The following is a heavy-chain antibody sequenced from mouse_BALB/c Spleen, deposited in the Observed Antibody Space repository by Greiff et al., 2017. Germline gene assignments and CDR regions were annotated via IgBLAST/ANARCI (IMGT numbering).Heavy chain of an antibody. J-gene: IGHJ2*01. CDR3: ARLYYGSSYGY. CDR1: GYTFTSYW. Sequence: VQLQQPGAELVKPGASVKLSCKASGYTFTSYWMHWVKQRPGQGLEWIGEIDPSDSYTNYNQKFKGKATLTVDKSSSTAYMQLSSLTSEDSAVYYCARLYYGSSYGYWGQGTTLTVSS. V-gene: IGHV1-69*02. D-gene: IGHD1-1*01. CDR2: IDPSDSYT.